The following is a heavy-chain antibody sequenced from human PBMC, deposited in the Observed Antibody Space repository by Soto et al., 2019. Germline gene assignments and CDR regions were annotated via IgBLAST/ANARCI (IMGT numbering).Heavy chain of an antibody. CDR3: VRDASVSSGSFGGY. CDR1: GYTFNTYG. D-gene: IGHD3-10*01. CDR2: ISTYTGNT. J-gene: IGHJ4*02. V-gene: IGHV1-18*01. Sequence: QVQLVQSGPELKKPGAAVRVSCKASGYTFNTYGLSWVRQAPGQGLEWMGWISTYTGNTDYPQRFQGRVTMDTDTSTSTAYLDLRSLTSEDTAVYYCVRDASVSSGSFGGYWGQGTLVTVSS.